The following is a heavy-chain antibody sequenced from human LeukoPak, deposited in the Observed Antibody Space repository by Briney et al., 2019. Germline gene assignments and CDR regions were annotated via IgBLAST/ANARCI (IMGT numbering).Heavy chain of an antibody. CDR1: GFIFSNYN. CDR3: ARDPYSGNYGTYYYYYMDV. J-gene: IGHJ6*03. Sequence: RGSLRLSCEGSGFIFSNYNMNWVRQAPGKAMEWVSSITSSGTYTFYADSVKGRFTISRDNAKNSLYLQMDSLGPEDTAVYYCARDPYSGNYGTYYYYYMDVWGKGTTVTISS. V-gene: IGHV3-21*01. D-gene: IGHD1-26*01. CDR2: ITSSGTYT.